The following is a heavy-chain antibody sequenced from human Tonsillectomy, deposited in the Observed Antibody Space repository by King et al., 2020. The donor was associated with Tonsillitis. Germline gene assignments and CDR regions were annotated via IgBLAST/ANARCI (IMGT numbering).Heavy chain of an antibody. V-gene: IGHV5-51*01. D-gene: IGHD6-13*01. CDR1: GYSVTSYW. Sequence: QLVQSGAEVKKPGESLKISCKGSGYSVTSYWIGWVRQMPGKGLEWVGIIYPGDSDTRYSTCFQGQVTISADKSISTAYLQWSSLKASDTAMYYCARSRGSSWANFDYWGQGTLVTVSS. CDR2: IYPGDSDT. CDR3: ARSRGSSWANFDY. J-gene: IGHJ4*02.